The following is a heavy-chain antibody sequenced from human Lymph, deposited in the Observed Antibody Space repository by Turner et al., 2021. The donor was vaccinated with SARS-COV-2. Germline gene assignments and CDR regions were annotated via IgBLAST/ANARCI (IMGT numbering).Heavy chain of an antibody. J-gene: IGHJ3*02. CDR3: ARDFREGAFDI. D-gene: IGHD3-10*01. CDR1: GITVSRND. V-gene: IGHV3-66*01. Sequence: EVQLVESGGGLVQPGGSLRLPCAASGITVSRNDMSWVRQAPGKGMEWVSRIYPGGNTYYPDSVKGRFTISRDKSKNTLYLQMNSLRAEDTAVYYCARDFREGAFDIWGQGTMVTISS. CDR2: IYPGGNT.